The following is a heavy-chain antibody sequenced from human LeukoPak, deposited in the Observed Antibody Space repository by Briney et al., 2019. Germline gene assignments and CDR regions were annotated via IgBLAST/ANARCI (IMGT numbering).Heavy chain of an antibody. CDR1: GYNFSDSR. D-gene: IGHD2-21*01. J-gene: IGHJ4*02. CDR2: VNRDGTEK. V-gene: IGHV3-7*04. CDR3: VRGDWYFES. Sequence: GGSLRLSCVTSGYNFSDSRMTWVRQAPGKGLQWVANVNRDGTEKHFLDSVEGRFTISRDNAKKSLYLQMSSLRPQDTAVYFCVRGDWYFESWGQGTLVTVSS.